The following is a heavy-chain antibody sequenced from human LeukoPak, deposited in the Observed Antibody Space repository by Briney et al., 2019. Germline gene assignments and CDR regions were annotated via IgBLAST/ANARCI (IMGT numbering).Heavy chain of an antibody. J-gene: IGHJ4*02. D-gene: IGHD4-17*01. V-gene: IGHV3-23*01. CDR1: GFTFSSYA. Sequence: GGSLRLSCAASGFTFSSYAVTWVRQAPGKGLEWVSGISVGGDTTYYADSVKGRFTISRDNSKNTLYLQMNSLRAEDTAVYYCAKNFYGDYNFFFDYWGQGTLVTVSS. CDR3: AKNFYGDYNFFFDY. CDR2: ISVGGDTT.